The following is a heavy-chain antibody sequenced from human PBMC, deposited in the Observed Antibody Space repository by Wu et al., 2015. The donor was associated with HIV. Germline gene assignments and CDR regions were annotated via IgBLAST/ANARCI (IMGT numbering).Heavy chain of an antibody. CDR2: ISPYNGKT. J-gene: IGHJ1*01. Sequence: QVQLVQSGTEVKKPGASVKVSCTTSGYTFTNYGINWVRQAPGQGLEWVGWISPYNGKTNYAQKVQGRVTMTTDTSTRTVHMELRSLRSDDTAVYYCARELPSCHIDCNLYLQYWGQGTLVTVSS. CDR3: ARELPSCHIDCNLYLQY. CDR1: GYTFTNYG. V-gene: IGHV1-18*01. D-gene: IGHD2-21*02.